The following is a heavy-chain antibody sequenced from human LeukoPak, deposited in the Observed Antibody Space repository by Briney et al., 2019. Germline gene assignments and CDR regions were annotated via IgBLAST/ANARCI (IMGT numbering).Heavy chain of an antibody. CDR3: ARTYCSSTSCPEGD. CDR2: VIPIFGIA. V-gene: IGHV1-69*04. Sequence: GASVRVSCKASGGTFSSYAISWVRQAPGQGLEWMGRVIPIFGIANYAQKFQGRVTITADKSTSTAYMELSSLRSEDTAVYYCARTYCSSTSCPEGDWGQGTLVTVSS. J-gene: IGHJ4*02. CDR1: GGTFSSYA. D-gene: IGHD2-2*01.